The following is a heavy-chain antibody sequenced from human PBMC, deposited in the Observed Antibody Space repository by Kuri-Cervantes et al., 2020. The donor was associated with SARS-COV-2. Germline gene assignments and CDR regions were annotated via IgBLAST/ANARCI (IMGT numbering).Heavy chain of an antibody. V-gene: IGHV1-46*01. J-gene: IGHJ4*02. D-gene: IGHD3-22*01. CDR3: ARPGDYYDSSPHYHAFDF. Sequence: ASVKVSCKASGYTFTSYGISWVRQAPGQGLEWMGIINPSGGSTTYTQKLQGRVTMTSDTSTSTVYMELSSLRPEDTAVYYCARPGDYYDSSPHYHAFDFWGQGTLVTVSS. CDR1: GYTFTSYG. CDR2: INPSGGST.